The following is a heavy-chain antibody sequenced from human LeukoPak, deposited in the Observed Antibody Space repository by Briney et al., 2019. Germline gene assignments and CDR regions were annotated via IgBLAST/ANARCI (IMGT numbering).Heavy chain of an antibody. Sequence: PSETLSLTCTVSGGSISSYYWSWIRQPPGKGLEWIGYIYYSGSTNYNPSLKSRVTISVDTSKNQFSLKLSSVTAAVTAVYYCARETYYYDSSGSNKAYYFDYWGQGTLVTVSS. CDR3: ARETYYYDSSGSNKAYYFDY. CDR1: GGSISSYY. V-gene: IGHV4-59*01. CDR2: IYYSGST. J-gene: IGHJ4*02. D-gene: IGHD3-22*01.